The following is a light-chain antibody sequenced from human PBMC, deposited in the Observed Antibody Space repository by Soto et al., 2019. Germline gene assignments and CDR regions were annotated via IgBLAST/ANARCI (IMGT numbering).Light chain of an antibody. CDR2: LVS. CDR3: MQAAQTPYT. J-gene: IGKJ2*01. CDR1: QSLLNSNGYTY. V-gene: IGKV2-28*01. Sequence: EIVMTQSPLSLPATPGEPASISCRSSQSLLNSNGYTYLDWYLQKPGQSPQFLIYLVSNRSSGVPDRFRGSGSGTDCTLKISRVEAEDVGVYFCMQAAQTPYTFGQGTKLEIK.